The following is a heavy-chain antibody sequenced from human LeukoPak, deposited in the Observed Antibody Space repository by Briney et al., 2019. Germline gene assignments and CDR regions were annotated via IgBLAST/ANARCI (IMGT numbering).Heavy chain of an antibody. CDR3: ARKLEGLDP. J-gene: IGHJ5*02. CDR1: GGSFSVYY. Sequence: PSETLSLTCAVYGGSFSVYYWSWIRQPPGKGLEWIGEINHSGSTNYNPSLKSRVTISVDTSKNQFSLKLSSVTAADTAVYYCARKLEGLDPWGQGTLVTVSS. V-gene: IGHV4-34*01. CDR2: INHSGST. D-gene: IGHD6-13*01.